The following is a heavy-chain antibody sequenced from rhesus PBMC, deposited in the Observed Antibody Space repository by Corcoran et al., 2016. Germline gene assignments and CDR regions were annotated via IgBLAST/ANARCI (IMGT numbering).Heavy chain of an antibody. CDR2: IYGSSGST. J-gene: IGHJ4*01. CDR1: GYSTSSNY. V-gene: IGHV4-147*01. Sequence: QVQLQESGPGLVKPSATLSLTCAVSGYSTSSNYWSWTRQPPGKGLEWIGYIYGSSGSTYYNPSLKSRVTISTDTSKNQFSLKLSYVTAADTAVYYCARGQGYSGYSYFDYWGQGVLVTVSS. D-gene: IGHD5-30*01. CDR3: ARGQGYSGYSYFDY.